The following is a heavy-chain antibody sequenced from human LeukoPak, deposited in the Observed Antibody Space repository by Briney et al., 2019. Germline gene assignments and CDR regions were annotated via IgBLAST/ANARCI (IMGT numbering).Heavy chain of an antibody. J-gene: IGHJ4*02. CDR2: IIPILGIA. CDR1: GGTFSSYA. V-gene: IGHV1-69*04. D-gene: IGHD5-24*01. CDR3: ARERRWLQLGSPDFDY. Sequence: SVKVSCKASGGTFSSYAISWVRQAPGQGLEWMGRIIPILGIANYAQKFQGRVTITADKSTSTAYMELSSLRSEDTAVYYCARERRWLQLGSPDFDYWGQGTLVTVSS.